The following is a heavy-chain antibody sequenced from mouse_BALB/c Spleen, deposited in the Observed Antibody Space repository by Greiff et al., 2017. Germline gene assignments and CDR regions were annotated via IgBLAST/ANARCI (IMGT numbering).Heavy chain of an antibody. D-gene: IGHD2-4*01. CDR2: ISSGGSYT. CDR1: GFTFSSYA. J-gene: IGHJ4*01. V-gene: IGHV5-9-4*01. Sequence: EVQRVESGGGLVKPGGSLKLSCAASGFTFSSYAMSWVRQSPEKRLEWVAEISSGGSYTYYPDTVTGRFTISRDNAKNTLYLEMSSLRSEDTAMYYCARRYDYEPYAMDYWGQGTSVTVSS. CDR3: ARRYDYEPYAMDY.